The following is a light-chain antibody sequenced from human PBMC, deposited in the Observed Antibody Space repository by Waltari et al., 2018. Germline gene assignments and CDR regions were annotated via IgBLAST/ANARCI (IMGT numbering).Light chain of an antibody. CDR2: DAT. CDR1: SGDVGGYDL. V-gene: IGLV2-14*03. J-gene: IGLJ1*01. Sequence: QSAPTQPASVSGSPGQSITISCTGTSGDVGGYDLVSWYQQHPGKAPKLMIYDATNRPSGVSDRFSASTSGNTASLTISDLRPEDEAEYYCSSFTSSSTGIFGSGTTVTVL. CDR3: SSFTSSSTGI.